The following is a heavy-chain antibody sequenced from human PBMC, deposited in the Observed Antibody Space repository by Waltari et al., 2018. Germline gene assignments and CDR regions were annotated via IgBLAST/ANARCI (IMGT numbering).Heavy chain of an antibody. Sequence: EVQLLESGGGLVQPGGSLRLYCAASGFTFSSYAMSWVRQAPGKGLEWVSAISGSGGSTYYADSVKGRFTISRDNSKNTLYLQMNSLRAEDTAVYYCAKDPGPGVVTPHDYWARERWSPSPQ. CDR3: AKDPGPGVVTPHDY. V-gene: IGHV3-23*01. J-gene: IGHJ4*02. D-gene: IGHD3-3*01. CDR2: ISGSGGST. CDR1: GFTFSSYA.